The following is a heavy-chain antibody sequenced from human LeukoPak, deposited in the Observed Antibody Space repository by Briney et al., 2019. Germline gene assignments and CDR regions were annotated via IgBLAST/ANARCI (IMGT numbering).Heavy chain of an antibody. CDR1: GGSISSSSYY. CDR3: ARDYQMGGLFDP. V-gene: IGHV4-39*07. CDR2: IYYSGST. Sequence: SETLSLTCTVSGGSISSSSYYWGWIRQPPGKGLEWIGSIYYSGSTYYNPSLKSRVTMSVDTSKNQFSLKLSSVTAADTAVYYCARDYQMGGLFDPWGQEPWSPSPQ. J-gene: IGHJ5*02. D-gene: IGHD1-26*01.